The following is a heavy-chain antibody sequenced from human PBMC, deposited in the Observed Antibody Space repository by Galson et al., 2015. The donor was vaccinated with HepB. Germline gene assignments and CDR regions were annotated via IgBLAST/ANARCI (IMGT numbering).Heavy chain of an antibody. Sequence: CAISGDSVPSNSAAWNWIRQSPTRGLEWLGRTYYRSKWYHDYAPSVRSRLTINPDTSKNQFSLQLNSVTPDDTAVYYCARGLEFGHSYGDWFDPWAQGTLVTVSS. V-gene: IGHV6-1*01. CDR2: TYYRSKWYH. J-gene: IGHJ5*02. CDR1: GDSVPSNSAA. CDR3: ARGLEFGHSYGDWFDP. D-gene: IGHD5-18*01.